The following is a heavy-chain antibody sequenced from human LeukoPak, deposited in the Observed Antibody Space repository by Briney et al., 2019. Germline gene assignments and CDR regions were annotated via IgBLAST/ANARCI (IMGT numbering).Heavy chain of an antibody. V-gene: IGHV4-4*07. CDR2: IYTSGST. CDR3: AREYYDILTGLGNFDY. J-gene: IGHJ4*02. D-gene: IGHD3-9*01. CDR1: GGSISSYY. Sequence: SETLSLTCTVSGGSISSYYWSWIRQPAGKGLEWIGRIYTSGSTNYNPSLKSRVTMSVDTSKNQFSLKLSSVTAADTAVYYCAREYYDILTGLGNFDYWGQGTLVTVSS.